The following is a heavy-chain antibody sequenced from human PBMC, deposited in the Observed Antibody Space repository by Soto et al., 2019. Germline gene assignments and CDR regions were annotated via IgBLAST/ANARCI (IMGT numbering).Heavy chain of an antibody. J-gene: IGHJ4*02. CDR2: ISAYNGNT. CDR1: GYTFSSYG. V-gene: IGHV1-18*01. D-gene: IGHD5-12*01. Sequence: GASVKVSCKASGYTFSSYGISWVRQAPGQGLQWMGWISAYNGNTNYAQNLQGRATMTTDTSTSTAYMELRSLRSDDTAVYYCARGSHIVATLYWGQGTLVTVSS. CDR3: ARGSHIVATLY.